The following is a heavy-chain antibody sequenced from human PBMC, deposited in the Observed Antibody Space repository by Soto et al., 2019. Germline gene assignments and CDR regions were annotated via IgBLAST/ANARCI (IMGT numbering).Heavy chain of an antibody. J-gene: IGHJ4*02. V-gene: IGHV3-23*01. CDR1: GFTFGSYA. D-gene: IGHD2-21*02. Sequence: EVQLLESGGGLVQPGGSLTLSCAASGFTFGSYAMTWVRQAPGKGLESVAGLYGNSGGIQYADSVRGRFTIFRDNSNNIVFLHMRSLRVEDTAVCFCAKDAVAGDGLWLMDHWGQGTLVTVSS. CDR2: LYGNSGGI. CDR3: AKDAVAGDGLWLMDH.